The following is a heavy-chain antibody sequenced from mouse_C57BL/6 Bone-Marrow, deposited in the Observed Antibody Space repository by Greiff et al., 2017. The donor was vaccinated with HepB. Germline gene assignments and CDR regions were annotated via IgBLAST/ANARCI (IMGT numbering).Heavy chain of an antibody. CDR2: IDPSDSYT. Sequence: QVHVKQPGAELVKPGASVKLSCKASGYTFTSYWMQWVKQRPGQGLEWIGEIDPSDSYTNYNQKFKGKATLTVDTSSSTAYMQLSSLTSEDSAVYYCARAQAYYGEFDYWGQGTTLTVSS. CDR3: ARAQAYYGEFDY. V-gene: IGHV1-50*01. J-gene: IGHJ2*01. CDR1: GYTFTSYW. D-gene: IGHD2-10*01.